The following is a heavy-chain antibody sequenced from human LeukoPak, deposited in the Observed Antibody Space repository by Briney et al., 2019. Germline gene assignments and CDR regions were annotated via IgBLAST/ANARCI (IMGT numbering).Heavy chain of an antibody. CDR2: INPNSGGT. CDR1: GYTFTAYY. V-gene: IGHV1-2*06. J-gene: IGHJ4*02. D-gene: IGHD2/OR15-2a*01. Sequence: GASVKVSCKASGYTFTAYYMHWVRPAPGQGLEWMGRINPNSGGTNSARKFQGRVTMTRDTSISTAYMELSSLRSDDTAVYYCARDLGNIWGQGTLVTVSS. CDR3: ARDLGNI.